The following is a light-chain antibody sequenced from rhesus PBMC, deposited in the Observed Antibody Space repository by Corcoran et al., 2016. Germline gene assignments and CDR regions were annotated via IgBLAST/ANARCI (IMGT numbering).Light chain of an antibody. J-gene: IGKJ2*01. V-gene: IGKV1-69*01. Sequence: DIQMTQSPSSLSASVGDRVTITCRASQDINNWLAWYQQKPGKAPKLLNYRASNLETGVPSRFSGSGSGTDFTLTSSSLQPEDIATYYCQQHDNSPYSFGQGTKVEIK. CDR2: RAS. CDR1: QDINNW. CDR3: QQHDNSPYS.